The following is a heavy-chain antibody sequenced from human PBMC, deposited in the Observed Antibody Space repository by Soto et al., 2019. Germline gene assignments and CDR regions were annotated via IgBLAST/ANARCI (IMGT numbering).Heavy chain of an antibody. V-gene: IGHV3-23*01. CDR2: ISGSGGST. D-gene: IGHD6-19*01. J-gene: IGHJ4*02. Sequence: PXGSLGLSCAASGFTFSSYAMSWVRQAPGKGLEWVSAISGSGGSTYYADSVKGRFTISRDNSKNTLYLQMNSLRAEDTAVYYCAKGGIAVAGRYYFDYWGQGTLVTVSS. CDR3: AKGGIAVAGRYYFDY. CDR1: GFTFSSYA.